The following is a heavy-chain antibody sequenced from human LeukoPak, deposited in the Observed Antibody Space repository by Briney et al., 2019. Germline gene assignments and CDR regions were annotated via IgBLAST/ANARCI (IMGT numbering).Heavy chain of an antibody. V-gene: IGHV3-30*04. CDR2: ISYDGSNK. CDR3: ARVFLNGRPPYYYYMDV. CDR1: GFTFSSYA. J-gene: IGHJ6*03. Sequence: GGSLRLSCAASGFTFSSYAMHWVRQAPGKGLEWVAVISYDGSNKYYADSVKGRFTISRDNSKNTLYLQMNSLRAEDTAVYYCARVFLNGRPPYYYYMDVWGKGTTVTVSS. D-gene: IGHD2-8*01.